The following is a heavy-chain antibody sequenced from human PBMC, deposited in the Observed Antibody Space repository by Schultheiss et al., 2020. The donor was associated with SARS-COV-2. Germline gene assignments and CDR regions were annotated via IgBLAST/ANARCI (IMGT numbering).Heavy chain of an antibody. D-gene: IGHD6-6*01. CDR2: LSGRGGST. V-gene: IGHV3-53*01. J-gene: IGHJ6*03. CDR1: GFTVSSNY. CDR3: ARDQYSSSSYYYYYYMDV. Sequence: GGSLRLSCAASGFTVSSNYMSWVRQAPGKGLEWVSDLSGRGGSTYYADSVKGRFTISRDNSKNTLYLQMNSLRAEDTAVYYCARDQYSSSSYYYYYYMDVWGKGTTVTVSS.